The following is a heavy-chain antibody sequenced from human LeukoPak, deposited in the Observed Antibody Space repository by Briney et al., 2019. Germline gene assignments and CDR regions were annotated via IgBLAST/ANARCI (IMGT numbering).Heavy chain of an antibody. CDR3: ARDGDFYGSGTLDS. J-gene: IGHJ5*01. Sequence: SQTLSLTCAISGDSISSYTAAWNWIRQSPSRGLEWLGRTYYRSRWLLDYAVPVRSRITINADTSKNRFSVQLASVTPDDTAVYNCARDGDFYGSGTLDSWGQGTLVTVSS. CDR2: TYYRSRWLL. CDR1: GDSISSYTAA. V-gene: IGHV6-1*01. D-gene: IGHD3-10*01.